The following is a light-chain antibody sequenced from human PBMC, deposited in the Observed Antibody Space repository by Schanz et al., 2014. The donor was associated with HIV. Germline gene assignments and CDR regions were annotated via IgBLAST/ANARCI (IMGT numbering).Light chain of an antibody. CDR2: KTS. CDR3: QQSYSTPPT. V-gene: IGKV1-5*03. Sequence: DVHMTQSPSTLSASFGDRVTITCRASQDIGPWLAWYQRKPGEAPRLLIFKTSNLEGGVPSRFSGSGSGTEFTLTISSLQPEDFATYYCQQSYSTPPTFGQGTRLEIK. J-gene: IGKJ5*01. CDR1: QDIGPW.